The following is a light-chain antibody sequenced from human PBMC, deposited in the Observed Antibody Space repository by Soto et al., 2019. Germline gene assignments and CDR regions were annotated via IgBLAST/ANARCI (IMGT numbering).Light chain of an antibody. CDR2: GAF. J-gene: IGKJ4*01. CDR3: QQYRNSQLT. V-gene: IGKV3-20*01. Sequence: EIVLTQSPGTLSLSPGERATLSCRASQSVSSSYLAWYQQKPGQAPRLLIYGAFSRATGIPDRFSGSGSGTYFTLTISILEPEDFAVYFWQQYRNSQLTFGGGTKVEIK. CDR1: QSVSSSY.